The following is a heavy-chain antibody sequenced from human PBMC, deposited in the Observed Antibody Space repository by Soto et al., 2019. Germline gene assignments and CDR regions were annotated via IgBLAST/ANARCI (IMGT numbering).Heavy chain of an antibody. CDR3: AKAVLVAATPRAWFDP. V-gene: IGHV3-23*01. Sequence: EVQLLESGGGLVQPGGSLRLSCAASGFTFSSYAMSWVRQAPGKGLGWVSAISGSGGSTYYADSVKGRFTISRDNSKNTLYLQMNSLRAEDTAVYYCAKAVLVAATPRAWFDPWGQGTLVTVSS. D-gene: IGHD2-15*01. CDR1: GFTFSSYA. J-gene: IGHJ5*02. CDR2: ISGSGGST.